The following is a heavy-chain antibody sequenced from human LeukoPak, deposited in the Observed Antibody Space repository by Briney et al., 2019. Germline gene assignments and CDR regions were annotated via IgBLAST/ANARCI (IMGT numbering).Heavy chain of an antibody. CDR2: IYYNGST. D-gene: IGHD3-10*01. CDR1: GGSISSGDYY. Sequence: KPSQTLSLTCTVSGGSISSGDYYWSWIRQPPGKGLEWIWYIYYNGSTYYNPSLKSRVTISVETSKNQFSLKLSSVTAADTAVYYCARTSLGGAWFDPWGQGTLVTVSS. CDR3: ARTSLGGAWFDP. V-gene: IGHV4-30-4*08. J-gene: IGHJ5*02.